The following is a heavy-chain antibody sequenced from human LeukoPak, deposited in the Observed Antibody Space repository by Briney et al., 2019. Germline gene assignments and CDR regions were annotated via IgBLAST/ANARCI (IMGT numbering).Heavy chain of an antibody. J-gene: IGHJ4*02. CDR3: AGLALVAVRDY. CDR2: IAYDGTNE. Sequence: QAGGSLRLSCAASGFSFSSYAMHWVRQAPGKGLEWVAVIAYDGTNEHYADSVKGRFTISRDNSKNILFLQMNSLRLEDTAVYYCAGLALVAVRDYWGQGTLVTVSS. V-gene: IGHV3-30-3*01. D-gene: IGHD1-1*01. CDR1: GFSFSSYA.